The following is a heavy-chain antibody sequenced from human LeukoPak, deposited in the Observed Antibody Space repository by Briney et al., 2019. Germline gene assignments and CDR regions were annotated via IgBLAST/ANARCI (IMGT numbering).Heavy chain of an antibody. CDR1: GFIFNDHY. CDR3: ARGFRGFDT. D-gene: IGHD3-10*01. V-gene: IGHV3-72*01. CDR2: VRNKANGHTT. J-gene: IGHJ5*02. Sequence: GGSPRLSCTASGFIFNDHYMDWVRRAPGKGLEWVGRVRNKANGHTTEYGASFKGRFTVSRDDSKNSIYLQMNSLNIEDTAMYYCARGFRGFDTWGQGILVTVSS.